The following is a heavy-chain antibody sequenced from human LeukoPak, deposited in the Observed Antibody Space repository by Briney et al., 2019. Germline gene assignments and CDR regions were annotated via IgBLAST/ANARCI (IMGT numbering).Heavy chain of an antibody. CDR3: ARATENYYPISHY. J-gene: IGHJ4*02. V-gene: IGHV1-2*02. CDR1: GYTFTGYY. Sequence: ASVKVSCKASGYTFTGYYMHWVRQAPGQGLEWMGWINPNSGGTNYAQKFQGRVTMTRDTSISTAYMELSRLRSDDTAVYYCARATENYYPISHYWGQGSLITVSS. D-gene: IGHD3-10*01. CDR2: INPNSGGT.